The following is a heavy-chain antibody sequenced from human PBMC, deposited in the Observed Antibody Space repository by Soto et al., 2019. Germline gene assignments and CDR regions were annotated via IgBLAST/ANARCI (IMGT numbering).Heavy chain of an antibody. D-gene: IGHD6-13*01. Sequence: PRGSLRLSCAASGFTFSSYWMHCFRQAPCKGLVWVSRINSDGSSTSYADSVKGRFTISRDNAKNTLYLQMNSLRAEDTAVYYCARVDPAGRGIAAAGFDPWGQGTLVTVS. CDR3: ARVDPAGRGIAAAGFDP. J-gene: IGHJ5*02. CDR1: GFTFSSYW. V-gene: IGHV3-74*01. CDR2: INSDGSST.